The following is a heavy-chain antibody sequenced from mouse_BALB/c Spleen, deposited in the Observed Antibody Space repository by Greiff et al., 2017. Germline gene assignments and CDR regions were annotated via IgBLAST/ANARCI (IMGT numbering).Heavy chain of an antibody. Sequence: EVQRVESGGGLVQPGGSLKLSCAASGFTFSSYTMSWVRQTPEKRLEWVAYISNGGGSTYYPDTVKGRFTISRDNAKNTLYLQMSSLKSEDTAMYYCARSITTVVEGYYFDYWGQGTTLTVSS. CDR3: ARSITTVVEGYYFDY. J-gene: IGHJ2*01. CDR2: ISNGGGST. D-gene: IGHD1-1*01. CDR1: GFTFSSYT. V-gene: IGHV5-12-2*01.